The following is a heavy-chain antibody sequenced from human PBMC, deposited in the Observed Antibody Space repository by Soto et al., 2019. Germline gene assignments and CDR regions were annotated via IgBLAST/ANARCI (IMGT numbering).Heavy chain of an antibody. J-gene: IGHJ3*02. D-gene: IGHD3-22*01. CDR2: INPNSGGT. V-gene: IGHV1-2*04. CDR3: ARGDDMTHAFDI. CDR1: GGTFSSYA. Sequence: ASVKVSCKASGGTFSSYAISWVRQAPGQGLEWMGWINPNSGGTNYAQKFQGWVTMTRDTSISTAYMELSRLRSDDTAVYYCARGDDMTHAFDIWGQGTMVTVSS.